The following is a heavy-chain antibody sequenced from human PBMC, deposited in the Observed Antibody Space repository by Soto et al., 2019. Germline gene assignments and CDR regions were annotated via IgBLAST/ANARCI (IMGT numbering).Heavy chain of an antibody. Sequence: EVQLVESGGGLVKPGGSLRLSCVASGFTLSDAWMTWVRQAPGKGLEWVGRIASKPDGGSTDFAASVRARFTISRDDSADTLVLQMNGLKTDDTAVYYCIKMGRGYFNLWGQGTLVTVSS. CDR2: IASKPDGGST. J-gene: IGHJ4*02. CDR3: IKMGRGYFNL. CDR1: GFTLSDAW. D-gene: IGHD3-10*01. V-gene: IGHV3-15*04.